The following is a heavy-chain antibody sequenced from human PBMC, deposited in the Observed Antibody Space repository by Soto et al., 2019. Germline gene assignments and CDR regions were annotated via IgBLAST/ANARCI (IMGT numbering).Heavy chain of an antibody. CDR3: ARTRGVIPRVTYNWFDP. CDR2: IKPNGGGT. V-gene: IGHV1-2*02. D-gene: IGHD3-10*01. CDR1: GYSFSGYY. J-gene: IGHJ5*02. Sequence: ASVKVSCKASGYSFSGYYMNWVRQAPGQGPEWMGWIKPNGGGTDYAQKFQGRVTMTRDTSISTAYMELRGLRYDDTAVYYCARTRGVIPRVTYNWFDPWGQGTLVTVSS.